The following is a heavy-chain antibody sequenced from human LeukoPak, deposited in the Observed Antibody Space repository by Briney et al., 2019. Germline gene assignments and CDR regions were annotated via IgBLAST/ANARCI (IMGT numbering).Heavy chain of an antibody. J-gene: IGHJ1*01. CDR3: ARVGGYGDYPGYFQH. Sequence: GASVKVSCKASGGTFSSYAISWVRQAPGQGLEWMGGIIPIFGTANYAQKFQGRVTITADESTSTAYMELSSLRSEDTAVYYCARVGGYGDYPGYFQHWGHGTLVTVSS. CDR1: GGTFSSYA. CDR2: IIPIFGTA. D-gene: IGHD4-17*01. V-gene: IGHV1-69*13.